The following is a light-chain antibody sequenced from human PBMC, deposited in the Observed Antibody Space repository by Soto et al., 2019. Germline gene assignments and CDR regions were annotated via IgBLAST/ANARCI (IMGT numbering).Light chain of an antibody. CDR1: QSVSSN. CDR2: GAS. J-gene: IGKJ2*01. Sequence: EMAMSQATPTLSLAQGDTASLSARASQSVSSNVAWYQQIPGQTPRLLIYGASTRATGIPVRFSGSGSGTEFTLTISSLQSEDFAVYYCHQYDNGPYTFGQGTKVDIK. V-gene: IGKV3-15*01. CDR3: HQYDNGPYT.